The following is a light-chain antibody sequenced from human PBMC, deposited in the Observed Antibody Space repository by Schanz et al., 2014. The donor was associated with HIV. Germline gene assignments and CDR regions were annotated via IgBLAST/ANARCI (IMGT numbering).Light chain of an antibody. CDR1: SSDVGSYNY. J-gene: IGLJ3*02. CDR3: SSYEGNNILV. CDR2: EVS. V-gene: IGLV2-8*01. Sequence: QSALTQPPSASGSPGQSVTISCTGSSSDVGSYNYVSWFQQRPGKAPKLMIYEVSKRPSGVPDRFSGSKSGNTASLTVSGLQAEDEGDYFCSSYEGNNILVFGGGTKLTVL.